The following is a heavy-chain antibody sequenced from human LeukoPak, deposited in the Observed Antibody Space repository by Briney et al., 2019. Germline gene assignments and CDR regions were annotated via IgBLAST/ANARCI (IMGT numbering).Heavy chain of an antibody. CDR1: GGSISSYC. J-gene: IGHJ6*02. Sequence: SETLSLTCTVSGGSISSYCWSWIRQPPGKGLEWIGHIYYSGSTNYNPSLKSRLTISVDTSKNQFSLKLSSVTAADTALYYCARDLRYYYGMDVWGQGTTVTVSS. CDR3: ARDLRYYYGMDV. V-gene: IGHV4-59*01. CDR2: IYYSGST.